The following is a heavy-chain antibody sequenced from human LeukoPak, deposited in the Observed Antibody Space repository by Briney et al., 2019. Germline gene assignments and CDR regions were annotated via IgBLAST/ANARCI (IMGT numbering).Heavy chain of an antibody. D-gene: IGHD4-17*01. CDR2: IRYDGSNK. V-gene: IGHV3-30*02. CDR3: ARDLGRDYGDYAFDP. CDR1: GFTFSSYG. J-gene: IGHJ5*02. Sequence: GGSLRLSCAASGFTFSSYGMRWVRQAPGKGLEWVAFIRYDGSNKYYADSVKGRFTISRDNSKNTLYLQMNSLRAEDTAVYYCARDLGRDYGDYAFDPWGQGTLVTVSS.